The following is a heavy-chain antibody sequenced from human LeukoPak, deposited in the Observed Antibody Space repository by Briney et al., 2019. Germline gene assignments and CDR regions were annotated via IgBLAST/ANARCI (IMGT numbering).Heavy chain of an antibody. CDR3: AKELKVAGVTKGFDY. J-gene: IGHJ4*02. Sequence: PGGSLRLSCAASGFTLSSYWMHWVRQAAGKGLEWVSAISDSGGSTYYADSVKGRFTISRDNSRNTLYLQMNSLRAEDTAVYYCAKELKVAGVTKGFDYWGQGTLVAVSS. CDR2: ISDSGGST. CDR1: GFTLSSYW. V-gene: IGHV3-23*01. D-gene: IGHD1-26*01.